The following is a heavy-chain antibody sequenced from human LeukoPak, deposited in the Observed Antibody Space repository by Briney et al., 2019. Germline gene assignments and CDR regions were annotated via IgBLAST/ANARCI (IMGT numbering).Heavy chain of an antibody. V-gene: IGHV4-4*07. CDR1: GGSISSYY. CDR2: IYTSGST. J-gene: IGHJ4*02. D-gene: IGHD3-3*01. Sequence: SETLSLTCTVSGGSISSYYWSWIRQPAGKGLEWTGRIYTSGSTNDNPSLKSRVTMSVDTSKNQFSLKLSSVTAADTAVYYCARELGANFWSGYPDYWGQGTLVTVSS. CDR3: ARELGANFWSGYPDY.